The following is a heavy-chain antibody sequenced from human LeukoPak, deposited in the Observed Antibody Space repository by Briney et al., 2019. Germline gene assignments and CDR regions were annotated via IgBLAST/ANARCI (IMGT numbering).Heavy chain of an antibody. V-gene: IGHV3-23*01. J-gene: IGHJ6*02. CDR3: ATRVYCGGDCYSSHGMDV. D-gene: IGHD2-21*02. CDR1: GFTFRSYA. CDR2: ISGSGGST. Sequence: HTGGSLRLSCAASGFTFRSYAMSWVRQAPGKGLEWVSAISGSGGSTYYADSVKGRFTISRDNSKNSLYLQMNSLRPEDTAVYYCATRVYCGGDCYSSHGMDVWDPGTTVTVSS.